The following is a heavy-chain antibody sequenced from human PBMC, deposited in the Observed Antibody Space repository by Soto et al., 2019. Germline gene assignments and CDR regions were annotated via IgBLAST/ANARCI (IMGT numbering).Heavy chain of an antibody. J-gene: IGHJ6*02. Sequence: QVQLVESGGGVVQPGRSLRLSCAASGFTFSSYGMHWVRQAPGKGLEWVAVISYDGSNKYYADSVKGRFPISRDNSKNTLYLQMISMRDQDKAVYYCATAHFDDEVYHYYYYGMDVWGQGTPVTVSS. V-gene: IGHV3-30*03. CDR1: GFTFSSYG. CDR3: ATAHFDDEVYHYYYYGMDV. D-gene: IGHD3-9*01. CDR2: ISYDGSNK.